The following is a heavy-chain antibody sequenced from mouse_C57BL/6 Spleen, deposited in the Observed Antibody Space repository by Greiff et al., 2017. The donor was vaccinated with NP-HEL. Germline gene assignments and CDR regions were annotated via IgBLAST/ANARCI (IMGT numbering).Heavy chain of an antibody. J-gene: IGHJ3*01. CDR1: GYTFTSYW. Sequence: QVQLQQPGAELVKPGASVKMSCKASGYTFTSYWITWVKQRPGQGLEWIGDIYPGSGSTNYNEKFKSKATLTVDTSSSTAYMQLSSLTSEDSAVYYCARGSYYSKSGFAYWGQGTLVTVSA. CDR3: ARGSYYSKSGFAY. V-gene: IGHV1-55*01. D-gene: IGHD2-12*01. CDR2: IYPGSGST.